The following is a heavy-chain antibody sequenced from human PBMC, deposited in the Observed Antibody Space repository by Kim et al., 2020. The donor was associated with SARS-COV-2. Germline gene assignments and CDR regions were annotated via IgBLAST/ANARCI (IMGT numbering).Heavy chain of an antibody. J-gene: IGHJ4*02. D-gene: IGHD2-21*01. CDR2: IFYSGNT. CDR3: ARSEGRGSWHTSNC. V-gene: IGHV4-59*01. Sequence: SETLSLTCTVSGDSFSAYYWSWIRQFPGKGLEWIGYIFYSGNTNYSPSLKSRVTISWDTSRSQFSLDLTSVTEADTAVYYCARSEGRGSWHTSNCWCQG. CDR1: GDSFSAYY.